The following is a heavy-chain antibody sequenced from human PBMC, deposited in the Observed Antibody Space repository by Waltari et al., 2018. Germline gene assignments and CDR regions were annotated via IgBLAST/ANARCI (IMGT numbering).Heavy chain of an antibody. Sequence: QVQLQQSGPGLVKPSETLSLPCIVSGGSLSSHYWTWIRQSPGKGLEWIGYINDSGTTDYNPSLKSRLSISLDTSKNQFSLKLTSVTAADTAVYYCAGAYGYYYYYMDVWGKGTTVAVSS. CDR1: GGSLSSHY. V-gene: IGHV4-59*11. CDR3: AGAYGYYYYYMDV. J-gene: IGHJ6*03. D-gene: IGHD3-16*01. CDR2: INDSGTT.